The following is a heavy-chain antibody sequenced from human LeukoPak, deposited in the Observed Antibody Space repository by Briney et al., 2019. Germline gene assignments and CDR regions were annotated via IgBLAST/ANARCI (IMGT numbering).Heavy chain of an antibody. Sequence: PGGSLRLSCAASGFTFSDSGMHWVRRAPGKGLEWLAFIRYDASYTYYAASVKGRFTISRDNSENTLYLQINSLTREDTALYYCVKGRIHMDVWGKGTTVAISS. CDR3: VKGRIHMDV. CDR2: IRYDASYT. J-gene: IGHJ6*03. V-gene: IGHV3-30*02. CDR1: GFTFSDSG.